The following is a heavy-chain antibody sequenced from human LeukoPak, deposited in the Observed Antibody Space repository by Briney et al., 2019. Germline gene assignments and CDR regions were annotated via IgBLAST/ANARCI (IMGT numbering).Heavy chain of an antibody. CDR1: GFTFSSYA. Sequence: ESGGSLRLSCAASGFTFSSYAMTWVRQAPGKGLEWVSTISGSGGSTYYADSVKGRFTISRDNSRNTLYLQMDSLRAEDTAVYYCAKMRELLGDFDYWGQGTLVTVSS. J-gene: IGHJ4*02. D-gene: IGHD3-10*01. V-gene: IGHV3-23*01. CDR2: ISGSGGST. CDR3: AKMRELLGDFDY.